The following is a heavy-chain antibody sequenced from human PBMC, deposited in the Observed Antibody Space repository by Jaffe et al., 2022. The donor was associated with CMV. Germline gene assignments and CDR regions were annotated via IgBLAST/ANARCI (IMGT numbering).Heavy chain of an antibody. CDR3: ARDPRPYDFWSGYYTGAYYYYGMDV. J-gene: IGHJ6*02. Sequence: QVQLVQSGAEVKKPGASVKVSCKASGYTFTGYYMHWVRQAPGQGLEWMGWINPNSGGTNYAQKFQGRVTMTRDTSISTAYMELSRLRSDDTAVYYCARDPRPYDFWSGYYTGAYYYYGMDVWGQGTTVTVSS. D-gene: IGHD3-3*01. CDR1: GYTFTGYY. CDR2: INPNSGGT. V-gene: IGHV1-2*02.